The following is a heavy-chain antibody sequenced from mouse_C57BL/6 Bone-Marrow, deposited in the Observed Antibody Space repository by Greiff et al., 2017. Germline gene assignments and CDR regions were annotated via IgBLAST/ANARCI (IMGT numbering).Heavy chain of an antibody. J-gene: IGHJ3*01. CDR1: GYTFTSYG. CDR3: ARSDGSSWFAY. V-gene: IGHV1-81*01. D-gene: IGHD1-1*01. Sequence: VQLQQSGAELARPGASVKLSCTASGYTFTSYGISWVKQRTGQGLEWIGEIYPRSGNTYYNETFKGKATLSADKSSRTAYMGLRILTSEDSAVTVCARSDGSSWFAYWGQGTLVTVSA. CDR2: IYPRSGNT.